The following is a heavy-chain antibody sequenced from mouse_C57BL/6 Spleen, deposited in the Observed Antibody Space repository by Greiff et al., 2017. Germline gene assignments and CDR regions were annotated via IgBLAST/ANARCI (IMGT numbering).Heavy chain of an antibody. CDR1: GYTFTSYW. CDR3: TRSEDGYYRFAC. J-gene: IGHJ3*01. D-gene: IGHD2-3*01. V-gene: IGHV1-61*01. Sequence: VQLQQPGAELVRPGSSVKLSCKASGYTFTSYWMDWVKQRPGQGLEWIGNIYPSDSETHYNQKFKDKATLTVDKSSSTAYMQLSSLTSEDSAVYYWTRSEDGYYRFACWGQGTLVTVSA. CDR2: IYPSDSET.